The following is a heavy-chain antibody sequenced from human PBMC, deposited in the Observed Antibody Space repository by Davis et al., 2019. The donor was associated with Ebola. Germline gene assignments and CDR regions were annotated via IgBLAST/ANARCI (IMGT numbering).Heavy chain of an antibody. CDR3: ARVGSSSWRYYFDY. CDR2: IWYDGSKQ. CDR1: GLTFSGYG. Sequence: GGSLRLSCAASGLTFSGYGMHWVRQAPGKGPEWVAIIWYDGSKQYYRDSVRGRFIISRDNAKNTLYLQMNSLRAEDTAVYYCARVGSSSWRYYFDYWGQGTLVTVSS. V-gene: IGHV3-33*01. D-gene: IGHD6-13*01. J-gene: IGHJ4*02.